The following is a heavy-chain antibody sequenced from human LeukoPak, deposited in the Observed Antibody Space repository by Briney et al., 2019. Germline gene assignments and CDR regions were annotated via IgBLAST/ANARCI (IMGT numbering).Heavy chain of an antibody. J-gene: IGHJ4*02. CDR1: GGSISSGDYY. CDR2: IYYSGST. CDR3: ARGSIGLSGDGGVDY. Sequence: SQTLSLTCTVSGGSISSGDYYWSWIRQPPGKGLEWIGYIYYSGSTNYNPSLKRRVTISVDTSKNQFSLKLSSVTAADTAVYYCARGSIGLSGDGGVDYWGQGTLVTVSS. V-gene: IGHV4-61*08. D-gene: IGHD7-27*01.